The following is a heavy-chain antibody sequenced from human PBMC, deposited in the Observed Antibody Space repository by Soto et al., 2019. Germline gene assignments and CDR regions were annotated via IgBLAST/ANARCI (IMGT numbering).Heavy chain of an antibody. CDR3: ARGRYCLTGRCFPNWFDS. V-gene: IGHV4-30-4*01. CDR1: GDSISNLDYF. D-gene: IGHD7-27*01. J-gene: IGHJ5*01. CDR2: IYKSATT. Sequence: LSLTCSVSGDSISNLDYFWAWIRQPPGQALEYIGYIYKSATTYYNPSFESRVAISVDTSKSQFSLNVTSVTAADTAVYFCARGRYCLTGRCFPNWFDSWGQGAMVTVYS.